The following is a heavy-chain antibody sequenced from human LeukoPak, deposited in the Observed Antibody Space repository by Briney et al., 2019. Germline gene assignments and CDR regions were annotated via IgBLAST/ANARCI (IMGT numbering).Heavy chain of an antibody. V-gene: IGHV3-66*01. D-gene: IGHD3-22*01. CDR3: ARGGITMIVVDRADAFDI. J-gene: IGHJ3*02. CDR2: IYSGGNT. Sequence: GGSLRLSCAASEFSVGSNYMTWVRQAPGKGLEWVSLIYSGGNTYYADSVKGRFTISRDNSKNTLYLQMGSLRAEDMAVYYCARGGITMIVVDRADAFDIWGQGTMVTVSS. CDR1: EFSVGSNY.